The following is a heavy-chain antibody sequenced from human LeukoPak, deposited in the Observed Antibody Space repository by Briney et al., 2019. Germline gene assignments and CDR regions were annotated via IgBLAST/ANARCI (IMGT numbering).Heavy chain of an antibody. V-gene: IGHV3-15*01. Sequence: GGSLRLSCAASGFTFGNAWMTWVRQAPGKGLEWVGRIKSKTDGATTDYAAPVKGRFTISRDDSENTLYLQMNSLRAEDTALYYCARGPRVVISVADYWGQGTLVTVSS. J-gene: IGHJ4*02. CDR1: GFTFGNAW. CDR3: ARGPRVVISVADY. CDR2: IKSKTDGATT. D-gene: IGHD2-15*01.